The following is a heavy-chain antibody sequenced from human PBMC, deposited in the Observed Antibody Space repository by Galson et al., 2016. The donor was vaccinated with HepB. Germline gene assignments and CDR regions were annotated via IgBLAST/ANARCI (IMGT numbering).Heavy chain of an antibody. J-gene: IGHJ4*02. CDR3: ARAWIHLYDLDY. CDR2: ITGSGAGT. CDR1: GFTFTNYA. D-gene: IGHD5-18*01. Sequence: SLRLSCAASGFTFTNYAMSWVRQAPGKGLEWVSGITGSGAGTYYADSVKGRFTISRDNSKNTLYLQMNSLRAEDTAVYCCARAWIHLYDLDYWGQGALVTVSS. V-gene: IGHV3-23*01.